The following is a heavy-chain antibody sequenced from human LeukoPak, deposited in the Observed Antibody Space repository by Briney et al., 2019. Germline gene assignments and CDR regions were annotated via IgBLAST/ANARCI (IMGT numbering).Heavy chain of an antibody. D-gene: IGHD3-10*01. J-gene: IGHJ4*02. CDR1: GGSISSSNYY. CDR2: FYYSGST. CDR3: VYYYGSGSVEY. V-gene: IGHV4-39*01. Sequence: ASETLSLTCTVSGGSISSSNYYWGWIRQPPGKGLEWIGSFYYSGSTNYNPSLKSRVTISVDTSKNQFSLKLSSVTAADTAVYYCVYYYGSGSVEYWGQGTLVTVSS.